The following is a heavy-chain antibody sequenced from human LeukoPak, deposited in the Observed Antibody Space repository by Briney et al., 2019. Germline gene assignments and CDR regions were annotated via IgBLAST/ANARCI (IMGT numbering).Heavy chain of an antibody. J-gene: IGHJ3*02. CDR2: ISGRGGGT. CDR3: AKDGVRGALDAFDI. Sequence: PGGPLRLSCVASGLPFTTYAMSGVRRPPGKGRGGVPAISGRGGGTYYAGSVKGRFTISRDNSKNTLSLQMNSLRAEDTAVYYCAKDGVRGALDAFDIWGQGTMVTVSS. V-gene: IGHV3-23*01. D-gene: IGHD1-26*01. CDR1: GLPFTTYA.